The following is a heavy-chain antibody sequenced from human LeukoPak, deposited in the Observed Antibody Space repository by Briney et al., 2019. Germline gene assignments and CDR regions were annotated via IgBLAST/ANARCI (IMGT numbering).Heavy chain of an antibody. V-gene: IGHV5-10-1*01. J-gene: IGHJ5*02. D-gene: IGHD6-13*01. Sequence: PGESLKISCKGSGYSFTSYWISWVRQMPGKGLEWMGRIDPSDSYTNYSPSFQGHVTISADKSISTAYLQWSSLKASDTAMYYCTIAAAGTDWFDPWGQGTLVTVSS. CDR2: IDPSDSYT. CDR3: TIAAAGTDWFDP. CDR1: GYSFTSYW.